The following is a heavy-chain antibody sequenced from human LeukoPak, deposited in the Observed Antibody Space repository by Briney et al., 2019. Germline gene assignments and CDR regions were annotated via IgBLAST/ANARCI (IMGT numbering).Heavy chain of an antibody. CDR2: ISGSGGST. CDR1: GFTFSSYA. J-gene: IGHJ4*02. Sequence: GGSLRLSCAASGFTFSSYAMSWVRQAPGKGLEWASAISGSGGSTYYADSVKGRFTISRDNSKNTLYLQMNSLRAEDTAVYYCAKESHYYGSGSYYTYWGQGTLVTVSS. CDR3: AKESHYYGSGSYYTY. V-gene: IGHV3-23*01. D-gene: IGHD3-10*01.